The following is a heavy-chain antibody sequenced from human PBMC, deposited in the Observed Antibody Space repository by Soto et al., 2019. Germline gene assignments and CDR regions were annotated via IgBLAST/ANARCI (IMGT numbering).Heavy chain of an antibody. CDR1: GFTFSSYA. Sequence: EVQLLESGGGLVQPGGSLRLSCAASGFTFSSYAMSWVRQAPGKGLEWVSAISGSGGSTYYADSVKGRFTISRDNSKNTLYLQMNSLRAEDTAVYYCAKLIAAAGTPYYYGMDVWGQGTTVTVSS. J-gene: IGHJ6*02. CDR3: AKLIAAAGTPYYYGMDV. CDR2: ISGSGGST. D-gene: IGHD6-13*01. V-gene: IGHV3-23*01.